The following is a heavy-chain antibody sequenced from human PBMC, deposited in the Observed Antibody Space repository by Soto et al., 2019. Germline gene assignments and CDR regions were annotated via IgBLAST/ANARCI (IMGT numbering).Heavy chain of an antibody. D-gene: IGHD3-22*01. CDR2: ITWNSGHI. J-gene: IGHJ4*02. Sequence: GGSLRLSCVASGFNFDDSAMNWVRQVPGKGLEWVSGITWNSGHILYADSVKGRFTISRDNAKKSLYLELNSLRPEDTALYYCAKGRSSMIVVVMDYWGQGAPVTVSS. V-gene: IGHV3-9*01. CDR1: GFNFDDSA. CDR3: AKGRSSMIVVVMDY.